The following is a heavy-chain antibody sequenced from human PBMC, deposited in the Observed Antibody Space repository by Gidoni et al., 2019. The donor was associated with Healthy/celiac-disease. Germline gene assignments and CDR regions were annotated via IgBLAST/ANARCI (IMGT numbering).Heavy chain of an antibody. CDR1: GFPFSSYS. Sequence: EVQLVESGGGLVKPGGSLRLSCAASGFPFSSYSMNWVRQAPGKGLEWVSSISSSSSYIYYADSVKGRFTISRDNAKNSLYLQMNSLRAEDTAVYYCARDLHYYGSGSYSDYWGQGTLVTVSS. CDR3: ARDLHYYGSGSYSDY. D-gene: IGHD3-10*01. J-gene: IGHJ4*02. CDR2: ISSSSSYI. V-gene: IGHV3-21*01.